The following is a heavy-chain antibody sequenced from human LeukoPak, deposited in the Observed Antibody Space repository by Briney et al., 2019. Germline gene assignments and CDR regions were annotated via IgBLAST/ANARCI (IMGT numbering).Heavy chain of an antibody. D-gene: IGHD5-18*01. Sequence: NPSETLSLTCTVSSGSITRDYWSWIRQPPGRGLEWIGDIYYSGSTNYNPSLKSRVTISVDKSKNQFSLKLSSVTAADTAVYYCAREGYSYGYPSYFDYWGQGTLVTVSS. CDR3: AREGYSYGYPSYFDY. J-gene: IGHJ4*02. CDR1: SGSITRDY. V-gene: IGHV4-59*12. CDR2: IYYSGST.